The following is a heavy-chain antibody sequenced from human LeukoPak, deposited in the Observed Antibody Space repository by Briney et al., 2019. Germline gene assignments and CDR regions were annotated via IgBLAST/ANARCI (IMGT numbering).Heavy chain of an antibody. CDR1: GFSFSSHW. CDR2: IKADGSQQ. J-gene: IGHJ4*02. CDR3: TRDFGRLPHCYGGCKGN. Sequence: GGSLRLSCAASGFSFSSHWMSWVRQAPGKGLEWVANIKADGSQQYYVDSVRGRFAISRDNAKNSLYREMNTLQVEDTAVYYCTRDFGRLPHCYGGCKGNWGQGTLLTVSS. V-gene: IGHV3-7*01. D-gene: IGHD2-21*02.